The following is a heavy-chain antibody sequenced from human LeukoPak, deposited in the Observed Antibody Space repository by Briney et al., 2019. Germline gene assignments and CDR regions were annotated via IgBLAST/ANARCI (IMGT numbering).Heavy chain of an antibody. D-gene: IGHD3-10*01. CDR3: ATKYITMVRGVNTPNWFDP. Sequence: SETLSLTCAAYGGSFSGYYWSWIRQPPGKGLEWIGEINHSGSTNYNPSLKSRVTISVDTSKNQFSLKLSSVTAADTAVYYCATKYITMVRGVNTPNWFDPWGQGTLVTVSS. V-gene: IGHV4-34*01. CDR2: INHSGST. CDR1: GGSFSGYY. J-gene: IGHJ5*02.